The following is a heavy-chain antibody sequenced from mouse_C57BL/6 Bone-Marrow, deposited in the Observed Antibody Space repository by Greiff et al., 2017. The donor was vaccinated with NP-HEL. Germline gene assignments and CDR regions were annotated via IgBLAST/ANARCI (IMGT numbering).Heavy chain of an antibody. Sequence: VQLQQPGAELVKPGASVKMSCKASGYTFTSYWITWVKQRPGQGLEWIGDIYPGSGSTNYNEKFKSKATLTVDTSSSTAYMQLSILTSEDSAVYYCATLSTMVRGAMDYWGQGTSVTVSS. CDR2: IYPGSGST. V-gene: IGHV1-55*01. D-gene: IGHD2-1*01. CDR1: GYTFTSYW. CDR3: ATLSTMVRGAMDY. J-gene: IGHJ4*01.